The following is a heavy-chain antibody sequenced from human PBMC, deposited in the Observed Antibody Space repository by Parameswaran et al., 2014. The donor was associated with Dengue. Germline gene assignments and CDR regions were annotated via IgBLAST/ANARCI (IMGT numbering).Heavy chain of an antibody. J-gene: IGHJ6*01. V-gene: IGHV3-30*02. CDR2: IRYDGSNK. D-gene: IGHD3-9*01. Sequence: VRQAPGKGLEWVAFIRYDGSNKYYADSVKGRFTISRDNSKNTLYLQMNSLRAEDTAVYYCAKDGRYFDWLLGAMDVWGQRGPRSPSPQ. CDR3: AKDGRYFDWLLGAMDV.